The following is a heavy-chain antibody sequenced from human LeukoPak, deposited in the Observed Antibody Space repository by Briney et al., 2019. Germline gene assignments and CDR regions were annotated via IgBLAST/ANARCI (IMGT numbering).Heavy chain of an antibody. CDR2: INAGNGNT. V-gene: IGHV1-3*01. CDR3: AREVYSSSWSLSSFDY. J-gene: IGHJ4*02. D-gene: IGHD6-13*01. CDR1: GYTFTSYA. Sequence: ASVKVSCKASGYTFTSYAMHWVRQAPGQRLEWMGWINAGNGNTKYSQKFQGRVTITRDTSASTAYMELSSLRSEDTAVYYCAREVYSSSWSLSSFDYWGQGTLVTVSS.